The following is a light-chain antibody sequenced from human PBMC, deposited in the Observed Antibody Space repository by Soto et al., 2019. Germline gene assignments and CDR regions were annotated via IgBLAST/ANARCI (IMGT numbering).Light chain of an antibody. CDR3: SSYTSSSVYV. J-gene: IGLJ1*01. V-gene: IGLV2-14*03. CDR1: SSDVGGYEY. Sequence: QSVLTQPASVSGSPGQSITISCTGTSSDVGGYEYVSWYQQFPGKAPKLLIFDVSNRPSGVSDRFSGSKSGNTASLTISGLQAEDEAEYHCSSYTSSSVYVFGTVTKVTVL. CDR2: DVS.